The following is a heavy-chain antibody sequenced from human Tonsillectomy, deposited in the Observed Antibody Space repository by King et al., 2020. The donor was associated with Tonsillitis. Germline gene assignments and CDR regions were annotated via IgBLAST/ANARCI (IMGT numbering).Heavy chain of an antibody. V-gene: IGHV1-18*04. Sequence: VQLVESGAEVKKPGASVKVSCKASGYTLTSYGISWVRQAPGQGLEWMGWISAFNGDTNYAQNLQARVTMTTDTSKSTAYMELRSLRSDDTAVYYCAREIIASGSYYPASFDMWGQGTRVSVSS. D-gene: IGHD3-10*01. CDR3: AREIIASGSYYPASFDM. CDR1: GYTLTSYG. J-gene: IGHJ3*02. CDR2: ISAFNGDT.